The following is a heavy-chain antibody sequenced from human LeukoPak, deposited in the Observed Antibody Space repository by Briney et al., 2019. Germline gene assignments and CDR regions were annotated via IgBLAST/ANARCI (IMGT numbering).Heavy chain of an antibody. CDR3: ARGTYGDYVSGVQAHLFDY. Sequence: PSETLSLTCTVSGGSMSPYHWGWIRQPPGKGLEWTGYIYYSGSTNYNPSLNSRVTISVDTSKNQFSLRLSSVTAADTAVYYCARGTYGDYVSGVQAHLFDYWGQGTLVTVSS. CDR2: IYYSGST. J-gene: IGHJ4*02. D-gene: IGHD4-17*01. CDR1: GGSMSPYH. V-gene: IGHV4-59*12.